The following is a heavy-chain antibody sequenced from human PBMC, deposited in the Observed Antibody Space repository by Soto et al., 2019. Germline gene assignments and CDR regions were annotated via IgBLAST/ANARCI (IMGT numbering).Heavy chain of an antibody. Sequence: GGSLRLSYAASGFTFSNFGMHWVRQSPGKGLEWVASVSYDGTKKHSADSVKGRFTISRDSSKNTLYLQMSSLRAGDTAVYYCAKDYLGNSNAFDIWGRGTMVTVSS. CDR3: AKDYLGNSNAFDI. J-gene: IGHJ3*02. D-gene: IGHD2-2*01. CDR1: GFTFSNFG. CDR2: VSYDGTKK. V-gene: IGHV3-30*18.